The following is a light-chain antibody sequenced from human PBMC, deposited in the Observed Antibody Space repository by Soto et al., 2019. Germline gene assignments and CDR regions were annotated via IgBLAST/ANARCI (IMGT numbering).Light chain of an antibody. CDR3: AAWDASLNGYV. V-gene: IGLV1-44*01. CDR2: NNN. CDR1: GSNIGSNF. Sequence: HSALTQPPSASGTPGQRVTISCSGSGSNIGSNFVSWYQQLPRAAPKLLMYNNNQRPSGVPDRFSGSKSGTSASLAVSGLQSDEEADYSCAAWDASLNGYVFRTGTEVTVL. J-gene: IGLJ1*01.